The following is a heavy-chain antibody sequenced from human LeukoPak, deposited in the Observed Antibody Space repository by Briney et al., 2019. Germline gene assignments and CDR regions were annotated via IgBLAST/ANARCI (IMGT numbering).Heavy chain of an antibody. CDR2: IYPCDSDA. V-gene: IGHV5-51*01. J-gene: IGHJ3*02. Sequence: GESLKLSCMASGYRFTLYWIAWARQMPGQGLEWMALIYPCDSDARYSPSLQGQVTISVDKSISTTYLRWSSLKASDTARYYCARRGCGFGEPKRDHDTFDIWGQGTMVTVSS. CDR3: ARRGCGFGEPKRDHDTFDI. CDR1: GYRFTLYW. D-gene: IGHD3-10*01.